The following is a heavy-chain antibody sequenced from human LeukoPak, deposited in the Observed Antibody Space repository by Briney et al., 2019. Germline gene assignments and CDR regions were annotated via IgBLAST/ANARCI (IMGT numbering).Heavy chain of an antibody. J-gene: IGHJ6*03. CDR1: GGSISSSSYY. CDR2: IYYSGST. V-gene: IGHV4-39*01. CDR3: ARISREAYYYYYMDV. Sequence: PSETLSLTCTVSGGSISSSSYYWGWIRQPPGKGLEWIVSIYYSGSTYYNPSLKSRVTISVDTSKNQFSLKLSSVTAADTAVYYCARISREAYYYYYMDVWGKGTTVTISS. D-gene: IGHD3-3*01.